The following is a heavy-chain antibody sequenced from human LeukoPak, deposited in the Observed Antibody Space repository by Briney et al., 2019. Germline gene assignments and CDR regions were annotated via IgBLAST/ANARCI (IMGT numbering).Heavy chain of an antibody. D-gene: IGHD1-7*01. CDR1: TGSLNSYF. CDR3: ARGKELTGTSGHYSFDF. Sequence: SETLSLTCTVSTGSLNSYFWTWVRQPAGKGLEWTGRVSGTGTAYSNPSLESRVIISLDTSRNQFSLKLMSVTAADTAVYYCARGKELTGTSGHYSFDFWGQGTLVSVSS. V-gene: IGHV4-4*07. CDR2: VSGTGTA. J-gene: IGHJ4*02.